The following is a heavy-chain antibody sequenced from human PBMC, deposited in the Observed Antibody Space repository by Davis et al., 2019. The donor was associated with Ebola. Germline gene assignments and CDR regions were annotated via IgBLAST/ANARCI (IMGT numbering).Heavy chain of an antibody. Sequence: PGGSLRLSCAASGFTFSSYSMNWVRQAPGKGLEWVSSISSSSSYIYYADSVKGRFTISRDNSKNTLYLQMNSVRAEDTAVYYCAKVGYDILTGYWDYYYGMDVWGQGTTVTVSS. CDR1: GFTFSSYS. J-gene: IGHJ6*02. D-gene: IGHD3-9*01. CDR3: AKVGYDILTGYWDYYYGMDV. V-gene: IGHV3-21*04. CDR2: ISSSSSYI.